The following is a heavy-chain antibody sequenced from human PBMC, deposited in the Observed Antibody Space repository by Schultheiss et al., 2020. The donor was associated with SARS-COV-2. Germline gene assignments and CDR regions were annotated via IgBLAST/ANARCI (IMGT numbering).Heavy chain of an antibody. CDR1: GGSVSSGSYY. D-gene: IGHD6-13*01. CDR2: IYTSGST. CDR3: AREKAIAAAVYFDY. V-gene: IGHV4-61*10. Sequence: SETLSLTCTVSGGSVSSGSYYWSWIRQPAGKGLERIGRIYTSGSTNYNPSLKSRVTISVDTSKNQFSLKLSSVTAADTAVYYCAREKAIAAAVYFDYWGQGTLVTVSS. J-gene: IGHJ4*02.